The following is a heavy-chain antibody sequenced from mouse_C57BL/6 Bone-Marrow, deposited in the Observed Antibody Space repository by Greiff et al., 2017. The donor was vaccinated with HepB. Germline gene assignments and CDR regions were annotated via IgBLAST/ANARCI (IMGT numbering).Heavy chain of an antibody. D-gene: IGHD3-2*02. V-gene: IGHV5-9*01. Sequence: EVKLVESGGGLVKPGGSLKFSCAASGFTFSSYTMSWVRQTPERRLEWVATIGGGGGNTYYPDSVKGRFTISRDNANNTLYLQMSSLRSEDTALYYCARHNQGILTYWGQGTLVTVSA. CDR1: GFTFSSYT. CDR2: IGGGGGNT. J-gene: IGHJ3*01. CDR3: ARHNQGILTY.